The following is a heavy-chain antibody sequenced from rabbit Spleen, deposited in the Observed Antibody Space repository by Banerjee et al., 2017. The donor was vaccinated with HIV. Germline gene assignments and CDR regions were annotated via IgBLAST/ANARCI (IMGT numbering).Heavy chain of an antibody. D-gene: IGHD1-1*01. V-gene: IGHV1S45*01. CDR3: VRELVYYFNL. CDR2: IDAGNSNNI. CDR1: GFSFGDRDV. Sequence: QEQLVESGGGLVQPEGSLTLTCTASGFSFGDRDVMCWVRQAPGKGLEWIACIDAGNSNNIYYASWAKGRFTISRASSTTVTLQMTSLTAADTATYFCVRELVYYFNLWGPGTLVTVS. J-gene: IGHJ4*01.